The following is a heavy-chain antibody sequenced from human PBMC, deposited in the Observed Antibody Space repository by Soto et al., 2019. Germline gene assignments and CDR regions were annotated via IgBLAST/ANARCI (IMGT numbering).Heavy chain of an antibody. J-gene: IGHJ4*02. D-gene: IGHD2-8*01. Sequence: SETLSLTCLVSGGSIRSGNYYWNWIRQSPGKGLEWIGYIYYDGRTNYNPSLKSRVTISADTSKNQFSLRLSSVTAADTAVYYCARDVWCSVWGQGTLVTVSS. V-gene: IGHV4-61*01. CDR2: IYYDGRT. CDR3: ARDVWCSV. CDR1: GGSIRSGNYY.